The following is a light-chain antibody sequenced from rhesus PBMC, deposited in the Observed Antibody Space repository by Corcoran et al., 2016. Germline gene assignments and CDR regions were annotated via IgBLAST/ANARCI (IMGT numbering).Light chain of an antibody. Sequence: QAAPTQSPSVSGSPGQSVTISCTGTSSDIGGYNRVSWYQQHPGKAPKLMLYEVSKRPSGVSDRFSGSNSGNTASLTISGLQSEDEADYYCCSYASGSTYIFGAVTRLTVL. CDR1: SSDIGGYNR. V-gene: IGLV2-13*03. CDR3: CSYASGSTYI. CDR2: EVS. J-gene: IGLJ1*01.